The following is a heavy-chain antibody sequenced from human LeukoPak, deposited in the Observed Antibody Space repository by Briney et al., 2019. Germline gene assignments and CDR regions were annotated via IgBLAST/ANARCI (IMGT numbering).Heavy chain of an antibody. CDR3: AREHYSGSGSSRADFLH. V-gene: IGHV1-2*02. CDR2: IKPNIGDT. D-gene: IGHD3-10*01. CDR1: GYTFSDYY. Sequence: GASVKVSCKASGYTFSDYYLHWVRQAPGQGLEWMGWIKPNIGDTKYAQKFQGRVTMTRDTSISTAYMELSSLTSDDTAVYYCAREHYSGSGSSRADFLHWGQGTLLTVSS. J-gene: IGHJ1*01.